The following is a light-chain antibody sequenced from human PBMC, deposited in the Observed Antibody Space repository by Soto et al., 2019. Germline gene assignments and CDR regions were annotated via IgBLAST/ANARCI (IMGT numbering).Light chain of an antibody. CDR2: EDN. CDR3: GTWDGSLSTAE. V-gene: IGLV1-51*02. J-gene: IGLJ3*02. CDR1: NSNIGNNY. Sequence: QSVLTQPPSVSAAPGQRVTISCSGSNSNIGNNYVSWYQQLPGAAPKLLIYEDNKRPSGIPDRFSGSKSGTSATLGITGLQTGDEADYYCGTWDGSLSTAEFGGGTKLTVL.